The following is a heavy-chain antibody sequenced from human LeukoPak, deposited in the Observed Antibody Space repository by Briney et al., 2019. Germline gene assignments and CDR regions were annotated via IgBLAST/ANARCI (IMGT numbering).Heavy chain of an antibody. J-gene: IGHJ4*01. Sequence: GGSLRLSCAVSGFTFSDYWMNWVRQAPGKGLEWVASIKQDGSDKSYVDSVKGRFTISRDNAKNSLYLQMSSLRVGDTAVYYCARDGTAAGLYFDLWGQGTLVTVSS. D-gene: IGHD6-13*01. CDR3: ARDGTAAGLYFDL. CDR2: IKQDGSDK. CDR1: GFTFSDYW. V-gene: IGHV3-7*01.